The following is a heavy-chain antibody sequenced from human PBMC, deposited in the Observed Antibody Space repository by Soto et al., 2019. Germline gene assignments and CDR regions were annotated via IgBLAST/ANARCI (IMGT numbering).Heavy chain of an antibody. D-gene: IGHD3-3*01. CDR1: GGSISSYY. V-gene: IGHV4-59*08. CDR3: ARTTIFGVVIAGGWFDP. J-gene: IGHJ5*02. CDR2: IYYSGST. Sequence: KPSETLSLTCTVSGGSISSYYWSWIRQPPGKGLEWIGCIYYSGSTNYNPSLKSRVTISVDTSKNQFSLKLSSVTAADTAVYYCARTTIFGVVIAGGWFDPWGQGTLVTVSS.